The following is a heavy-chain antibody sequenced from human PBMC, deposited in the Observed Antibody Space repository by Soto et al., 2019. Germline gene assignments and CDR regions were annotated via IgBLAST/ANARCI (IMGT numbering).Heavy chain of an antibody. Sequence: PSETLSLTCAVYGGSFSGYYWSWIRQPPGKGLEWIGEINHSGSTNYNPSLKSRVTISVDTSKNQFSLKLSSVTAADTAVHYCARGRRYSSSVDYWGQGTLVTVSS. CDR3: ARGRRYSSSVDY. V-gene: IGHV4-34*01. CDR1: GGSFSGYY. J-gene: IGHJ4*02. D-gene: IGHD6-6*01. CDR2: INHSGST.